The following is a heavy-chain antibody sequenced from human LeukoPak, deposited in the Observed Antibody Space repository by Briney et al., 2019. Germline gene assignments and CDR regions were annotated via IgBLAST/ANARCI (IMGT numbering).Heavy chain of an antibody. D-gene: IGHD3-22*01. CDR1: GFTFSSCA. J-gene: IGHJ4*02. CDR3: AKDRSSGYYYGFDYFDY. CDR2: ISGSGGST. V-gene: IGHV3-23*01. Sequence: PGGSLRLSCAASGFTFSSCAMSWVRQAPGKGLEWVSAISGSGGSTYYADSVKGRFTISRDNSKNTLYLQMNSLRAEDTAVYYCAKDRSSGYYYGFDYFDYWGQGTLVTVSS.